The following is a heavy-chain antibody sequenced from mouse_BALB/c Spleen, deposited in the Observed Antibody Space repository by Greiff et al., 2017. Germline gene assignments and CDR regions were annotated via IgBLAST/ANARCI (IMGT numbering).Heavy chain of an antibody. D-gene: IGHD2-4*01. J-gene: IGHJ3*01. CDR1: GFTFSSYA. Sequence: EVQGVESGGGLVKPGGSLKLSCAASGFTFSSYAMSWVRQTPEKRLEWVASISSGGSTYYPDSVKGRFTISRDNARNILYLQMSSLRSEDTAMYYCARDPYDYDAWFAYWGQGTLVTVSA. CDR2: ISSGGST. V-gene: IGHV5-6-5*01. CDR3: ARDPYDYDAWFAY.